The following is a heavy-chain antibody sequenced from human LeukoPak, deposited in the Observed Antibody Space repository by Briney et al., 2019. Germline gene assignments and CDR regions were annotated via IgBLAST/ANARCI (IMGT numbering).Heavy chain of an antibody. Sequence: SETLSLTCAVYGGSFSGYYWSWVRQPPGKGLEWIGEINHSGSTNYNPSLKSRVTISVDTSKNQFSLKLSSVTAADTAVYYCAREKNYFDYWGQGTLVTVSS. J-gene: IGHJ4*02. CDR3: AREKNYFDY. CDR2: INHSGST. CDR1: GGSFSGYY. V-gene: IGHV4-34*01.